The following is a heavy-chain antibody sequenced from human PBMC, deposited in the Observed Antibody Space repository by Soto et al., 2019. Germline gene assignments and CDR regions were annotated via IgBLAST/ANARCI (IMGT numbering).Heavy chain of an antibody. CDR1: GGTFSSYA. V-gene: IGHV1-69*13. CDR2: IIPIFGTA. D-gene: IGHD6-13*01. CDR3: ARGSSSDKPEYYYYGMDV. J-gene: IGHJ6*02. Sequence: GASVKVSCKASGGTFSSYAISWVRQAPGQGLEWMGGIIPIFGTANYAQKFQGRVTITADESTSTAYMELGSLRSEDTAVYYCARGSSSDKPEYYYYGMDVWGQGTTVTVSS.